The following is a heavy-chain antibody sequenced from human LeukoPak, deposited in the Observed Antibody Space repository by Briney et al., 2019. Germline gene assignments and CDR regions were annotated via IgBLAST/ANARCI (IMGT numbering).Heavy chain of an antibody. D-gene: IGHD5-24*01. CDR2: ISSSGTYT. J-gene: IGHJ4*02. Sequence: GGSLRLSCAASGFSVSSNYMGWIRQAPGKGLEWVSCISSSGTYTDYADSVKGRFTISRDNAKNSLYLQINSLRAEDTAVYYCASGIRDGYSIFDYWGQGTLVTVSS. CDR3: ASGIRDGYSIFDY. CDR1: GFSVSSNY. V-gene: IGHV3-11*06.